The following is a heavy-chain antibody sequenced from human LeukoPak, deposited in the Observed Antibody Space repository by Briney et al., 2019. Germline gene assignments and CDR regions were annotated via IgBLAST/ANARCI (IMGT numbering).Heavy chain of an antibody. V-gene: IGHV3-30*02. Sequence: GGSLRLSCAASGFTFTSHGMHWVRQAPGKGLEWVAFTRNDGNNKYYAGSVKGRFTISRDNSKNTLSLQMNSLRTEDTAVYYCARDRDWAFDYWGQGILVTVSS. CDR3: ARDRDWAFDY. CDR2: TRNDGNNK. J-gene: IGHJ4*02. D-gene: IGHD2-21*01. CDR1: GFTFTSHG.